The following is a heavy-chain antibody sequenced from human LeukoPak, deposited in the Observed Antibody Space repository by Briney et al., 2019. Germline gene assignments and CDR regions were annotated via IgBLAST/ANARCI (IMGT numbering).Heavy chain of an antibody. V-gene: IGHV3-21*01. Sequence: PGGSLRLSCAASGFTFSSYSMNWVRQAPGKGLEWVSSISSSSSYIYYADSVKGRLTISRDNAKNSLYLQMNSLRAEDTAVYYCARDLRWDLVVPAASPRAYWFDYWGQGTLVTVSS. CDR2: ISSSSSYI. D-gene: IGHD2-2*01. J-gene: IGHJ4*02. CDR1: GFTFSSYS. CDR3: ARDLRWDLVVPAASPRAYWFDY.